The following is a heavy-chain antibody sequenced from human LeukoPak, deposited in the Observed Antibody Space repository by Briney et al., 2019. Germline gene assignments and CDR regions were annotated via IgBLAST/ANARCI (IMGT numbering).Heavy chain of an antibody. V-gene: IGHV3-73*01. CDR3: TGYYDSSGFYPFDY. CDR1: GFTFSGSA. CDR2: IRSKANSYAT. D-gene: IGHD3-22*01. Sequence: TGGSLKLSCAASGFTFSGSAMHWVRQTSGKGLEWVGRIRSKANSYATAYAASVKGRFTISRDDSKNTAYLQMNSLKTKDTAVYYCTGYYDSSGFYPFDYWGQGTLVTVSS. J-gene: IGHJ4*02.